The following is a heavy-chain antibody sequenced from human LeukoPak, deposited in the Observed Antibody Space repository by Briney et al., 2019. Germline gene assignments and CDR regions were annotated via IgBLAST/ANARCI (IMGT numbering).Heavy chain of an antibody. CDR2: ISGSGGST. Sequence: GGSLRLSCAASGFTFSTYWMSWVRQAPGKGLEWVSAISGSGGSTYYADSVKGRFTISRDNSKNTLYLQMNSLRAEDTAVYYCAKGGALYYYGSGAVQDYYMDVWGKGTTVTVSS. J-gene: IGHJ6*03. D-gene: IGHD3-10*01. CDR3: AKGGALYYYGSGAVQDYYMDV. CDR1: GFTFSTYW. V-gene: IGHV3-23*01.